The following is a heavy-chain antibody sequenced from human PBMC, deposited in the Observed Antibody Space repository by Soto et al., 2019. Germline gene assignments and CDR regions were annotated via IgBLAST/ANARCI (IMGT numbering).Heavy chain of an antibody. CDR3: ARDLVAARLDYYYGMDV. CDR1: GFTFSSYA. V-gene: IGHV3-23*01. Sequence: GGSLRLSCAASGFTFSSYAMSWVRQAPGKGLEWVSAISSSGGSTYYADSVKGRFTISRDNAKNSLYLQMNSLRDEDTAVYYCARDLVAARLDYYYGMDVWGQGTTVTVSS. CDR2: ISSSGGST. D-gene: IGHD6-6*01. J-gene: IGHJ6*02.